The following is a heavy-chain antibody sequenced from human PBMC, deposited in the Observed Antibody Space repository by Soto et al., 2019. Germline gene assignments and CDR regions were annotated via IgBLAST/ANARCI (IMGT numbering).Heavy chain of an antibody. CDR2: SSDSDDRT. Sequence: EVHLLESGGGLVQPGGSLRLSCAASEFTFSIFDMSWVRQAPGKGLEWVSMSSDSDDRTYYAGSVRGRFTMSRDNSKNTVYLQMDSLRAEDTAVYYCIKGGWLDYWGQGTLVTVYS. D-gene: IGHD5-12*01. CDR1: EFTFSIFD. V-gene: IGHV3-23*01. J-gene: IGHJ4*02. CDR3: IKGGWLDY.